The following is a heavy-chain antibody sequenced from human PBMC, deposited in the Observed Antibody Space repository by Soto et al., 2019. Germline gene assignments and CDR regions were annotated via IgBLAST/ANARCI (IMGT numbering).Heavy chain of an antibody. CDR1: GGSISSGGYY. CDR3: ARDLPPRDYFDF. J-gene: IGHJ4*02. CDR2: IFYSGTT. Sequence: SETLSLTCTVSGGSISSGGYYWSWIRQHPGKGLEWIGYIFYSGTTYYNPSLKSRVTISVDTSKNQFSLKLSSVTAADTAVYYCARDLPPRDYFDFWGQGTLVTVSS. V-gene: IGHV4-31*03.